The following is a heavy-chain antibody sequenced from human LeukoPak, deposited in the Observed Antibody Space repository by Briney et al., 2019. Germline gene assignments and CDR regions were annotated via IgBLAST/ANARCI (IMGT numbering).Heavy chain of an antibody. J-gene: IGHJ4*02. Sequence: GASVKVSCKASGYTFTSYGISWVRQAPGQGLEWMGWISAYNGNTNYAHKLQGRVTMTTDTSTSTAYMELRSLRSDDTAVYYCARDGGRIAAAGTCFDYWGQGTLVTVSS. CDR3: ARDGGRIAAAGTCFDY. V-gene: IGHV1-18*01. CDR1: GYTFTSYG. D-gene: IGHD6-13*01. CDR2: ISAYNGNT.